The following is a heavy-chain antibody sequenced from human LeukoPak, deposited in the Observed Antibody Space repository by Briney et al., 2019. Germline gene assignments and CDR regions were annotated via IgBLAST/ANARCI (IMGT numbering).Heavy chain of an antibody. CDR1: GFTFSSYS. Sequence: GGSLRLSCAASGFTFSSYSMNWVRQAPGKGLEWVSYISSSGSTIYYADSVKGRFTISRDNAKNSLYLQMNSLKASDTAMYYCATGYSSAFDYWGQGTLVTVSS. V-gene: IGHV3-48*04. CDR2: ISSSGSTI. CDR3: ATGYSSAFDY. J-gene: IGHJ4*02. D-gene: IGHD5-18*01.